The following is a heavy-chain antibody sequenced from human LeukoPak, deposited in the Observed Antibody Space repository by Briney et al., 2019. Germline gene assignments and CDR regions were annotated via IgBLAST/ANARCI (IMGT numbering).Heavy chain of an antibody. CDR2: IISSSYK. CDR1: GFTSSSYS. CDR3: ERDRSMADAFDI. Sequence: GGSLRLSCAASGFTSSSYSMNWVRQAPGKGLEWVSYIISSSYKNYADSVKGGFTISRTNPKNSLYLQMNSLRGEDTAVYYCERDRSMADAFDIWGQGTMVTVSS. J-gene: IGHJ3*02. V-gene: IGHV3-21*01. D-gene: IGHD5-24*01.